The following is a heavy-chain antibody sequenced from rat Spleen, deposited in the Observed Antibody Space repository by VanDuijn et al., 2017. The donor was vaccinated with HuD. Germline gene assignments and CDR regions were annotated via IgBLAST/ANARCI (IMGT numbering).Heavy chain of an antibody. V-gene: IGHV5-17*01. CDR2: XXYDGSST. CDR1: GXXXSDXX. D-gene: IGHD1-10*01. J-gene: IGHJ2*01. Sequence: EVQLVESGGGLVQPGXXLKLSXXXSGXXXSDXXXAXXXQAXXXGLXXXATXXYDGSSTYYRDSVKGRFTISRDNAKSTLYLQMDSLRSEDTATYDCARRNTLDYWGQGVMVTVSS. CDR3: ARRNTLDY.